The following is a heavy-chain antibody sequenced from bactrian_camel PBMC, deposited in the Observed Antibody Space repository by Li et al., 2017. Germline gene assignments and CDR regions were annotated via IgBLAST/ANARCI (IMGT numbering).Heavy chain of an antibody. CDR3: TKSPSDSWYVESADFVY. CDR1: GFREYACG. D-gene: IGHD6*01. V-gene: IGHV3S53*01. J-gene: IGHJ6*01. CDR2: LTADGTT. Sequence: VQLVESGGGSVQAGGSLRLSCKALGFREYACGAEWYRQVPGKPREWVSTLTADGTTNYTDSVKGRFTVSRDNTKNMLYMQMNSLKSEDTALYYCTKSPSDSWYVESADFVYWGQGTQVTVS.